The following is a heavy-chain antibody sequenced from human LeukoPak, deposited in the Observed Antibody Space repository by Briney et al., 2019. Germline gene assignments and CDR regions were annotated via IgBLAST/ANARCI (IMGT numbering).Heavy chain of an antibody. J-gene: IGHJ3*02. Sequence: GGSLRLSCAASGFTFSSYSMNWVRQAPGKGLEWVSSISSSSSYIYYADSVKGRFTISRDNAKNSLYLQMNSLRAEDTAVYYCARAFGRGYYYDSSQEPPXXXFDIWGQGTMVTVSS. V-gene: IGHV3-21*01. CDR1: GFTFSSYS. D-gene: IGHD3-22*01. CDR2: ISSSSSYI. CDR3: ARAFGRGYYYDSSQEPPXXXFDI.